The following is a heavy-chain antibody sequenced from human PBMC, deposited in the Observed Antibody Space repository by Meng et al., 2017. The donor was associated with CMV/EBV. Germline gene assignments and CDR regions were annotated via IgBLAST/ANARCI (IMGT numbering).Heavy chain of an antibody. CDR3: ATHILATYYDSSGYVY. Sequence: SETLSLTCTVSGGSVSSGSYYWSWIRQPPGKGLEWIGYIYYSGSTNYNPSLKSRVTISVDTSKNQFSLKLSSVTAADTAVYYCATHILATYYDSSGYVYWGQGTLVTVSS. CDR1: GGSVSSGSYY. J-gene: IGHJ4*02. V-gene: IGHV4-61*01. D-gene: IGHD3-22*01. CDR2: IYYSGST.